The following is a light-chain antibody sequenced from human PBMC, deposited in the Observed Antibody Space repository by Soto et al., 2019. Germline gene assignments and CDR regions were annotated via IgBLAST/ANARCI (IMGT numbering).Light chain of an antibody. V-gene: IGKV1-27*01. CDR3: QKYNSAPLFT. CDR1: QGISNY. CDR2: AAS. Sequence: DIQMTQSPSSLSASVGDRVTITCRASQGISNYLAWYQQKPGKVPKLLIYAASTLQSVVPSRFSGSGSGTDFTLTISSLQPEDVATYYCQKYNSAPLFTFGPGTKVDIK. J-gene: IGKJ3*01.